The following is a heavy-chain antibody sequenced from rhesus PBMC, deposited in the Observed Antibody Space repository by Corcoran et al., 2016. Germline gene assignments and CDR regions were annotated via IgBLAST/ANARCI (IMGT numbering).Heavy chain of an antibody. V-gene: IGHV4-99*01. D-gene: IGHD2-21*01. J-gene: IGHJ4*01. CDR3: ARQEFCPGSGCYERDY. Sequence: QLQLQESGPGLVKPSETLSRTCAVPGYPSSSGYSWGCSRPPPGKGLDYIGYISGRSGSTYNNPSLKSRVTMSRDTSKNQFSLKLSFVTAADTAVYYCARQEFCPGSGCYERDYWGQGVLVTVSS. CDR2: ISGRSGST. CDR1: GYPSSSGYS.